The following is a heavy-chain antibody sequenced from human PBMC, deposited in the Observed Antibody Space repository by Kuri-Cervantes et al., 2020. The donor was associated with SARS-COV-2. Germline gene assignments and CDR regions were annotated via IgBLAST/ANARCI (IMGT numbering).Heavy chain of an antibody. Sequence: GESLKISCAASGFTFASYAMHWVRQAPGKGLEWVTLISYDGINKFYADSVKGRFTISRDNSKNTLYLQMNSLRAEDTAVYYCAKSWGYCSSTSCYTRHYYYYMDVWGKGTTVTVSS. D-gene: IGHD2-2*02. V-gene: IGHV3-30-3*02. CDR1: GFTFASYA. CDR3: AKSWGYCSSTSCYTRHYYYYMDV. J-gene: IGHJ6*03. CDR2: ISYDGINK.